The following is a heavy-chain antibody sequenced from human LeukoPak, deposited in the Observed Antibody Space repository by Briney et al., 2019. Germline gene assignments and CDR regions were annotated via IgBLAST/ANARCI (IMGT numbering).Heavy chain of an antibody. J-gene: IGHJ4*02. CDR3: ARTARYGGNSVDY. CDR1: GGSISSSSYY. D-gene: IGHD2-21*02. CDR2: IYYSGST. V-gene: IGHV4-39*07. Sequence: SETLSLTCTVSGGSISSSSYYWGWIRQPPGKGLEWIGSIYYSGSTYYNPSLKSRVTISVDTSKNQFSLKLSSVTAADTAVYYCARTARYGGNSVDYWGQGTLVTVSS.